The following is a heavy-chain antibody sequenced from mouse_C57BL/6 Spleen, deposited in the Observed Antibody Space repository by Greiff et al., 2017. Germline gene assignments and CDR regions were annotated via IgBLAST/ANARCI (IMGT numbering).Heavy chain of an antibody. J-gene: IGHJ2*01. Sequence: EVKLMESEGGLVQPGSSMKLSCTASGFTFSDYYMAWVRQVPEKGLEWVANINYDGSSTYYLDSLKSRFIISRDNAKNILYLQMSSLKSEDTATYYCARDGGRGSSAFDYWGQGTTLTVSS. CDR3: ARDGGRGSSAFDY. CDR1: GFTFSDYY. D-gene: IGHD1-1*01. V-gene: IGHV5-16*01. CDR2: INYDGSST.